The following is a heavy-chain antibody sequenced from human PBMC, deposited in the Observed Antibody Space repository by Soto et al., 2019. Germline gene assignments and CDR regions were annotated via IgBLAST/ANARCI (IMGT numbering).Heavy chain of an antibody. Sequence: QVQLVQSGAEVKKPGASVKVSWKASGYTLTSYDINWVRQATGQGLEWVGWMNPSTGDTGYAQKFQGRVTMTSKASIGTAYMELNSLRSEDTAVYYCARAAPSGYVVDIWGQGTLVTVSS. CDR3: ARAAPSGYVVDI. CDR1: GYTLTSYD. CDR2: MNPSTGDT. J-gene: IGHJ4*02. D-gene: IGHD3-22*01. V-gene: IGHV1-8*01.